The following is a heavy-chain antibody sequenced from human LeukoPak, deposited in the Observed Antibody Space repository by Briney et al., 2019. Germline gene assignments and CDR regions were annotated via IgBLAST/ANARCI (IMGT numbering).Heavy chain of an antibody. CDR2: ISGSGGST. D-gene: IGHD2-15*01. Sequence: GGSLRLSCAASGFTFSSYAMSWVRQAPGKGLEWVSAISGSGGSTYYADSVKGRFTISRDNSKNTLYLQMNSLRAEDTAVYYCAKDLLGYCSGGSCYYPFYWGQGTLSPSPQ. CDR1: GFTFSSYA. J-gene: IGHJ4*02. CDR3: AKDLLGYCSGGSCYYPFY. V-gene: IGHV3-23*01.